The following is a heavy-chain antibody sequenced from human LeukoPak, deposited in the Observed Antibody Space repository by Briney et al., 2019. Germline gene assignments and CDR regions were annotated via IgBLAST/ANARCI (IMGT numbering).Heavy chain of an antibody. CDR1: ELTFSSYA. CDR3: ARSIVVVTYLAY. Sequence: GGSLRLSCAASELTFSSYAMSWVRQAPGQGLQWVASISYDGNNKYYADSVRGRFTISRDSAKNTLYLQMNSLSTEDTAMYYCARSIVVVTYLAYWGQGTLVTVSS. CDR2: ISYDGNNK. J-gene: IGHJ4*02. V-gene: IGHV3-30-3*01. D-gene: IGHD2-21*02.